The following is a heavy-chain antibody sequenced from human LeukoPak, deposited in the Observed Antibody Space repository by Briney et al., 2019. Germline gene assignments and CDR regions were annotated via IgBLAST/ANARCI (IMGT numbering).Heavy chain of an antibody. CDR1: GFTFSNYA. Sequence: GGSLRLSCAASGFTFSNYAMSWVRQAPGKGLEWVSAISGSGGSTYYADSVKGRFTISRDNAKNSLYLQMNSLRAEDTAVYYCARDGQGIAVAFDYWGQGTLVTVSS. CDR2: ISGSGGST. V-gene: IGHV3-23*01. D-gene: IGHD6-19*01. CDR3: ARDGQGIAVAFDY. J-gene: IGHJ4*02.